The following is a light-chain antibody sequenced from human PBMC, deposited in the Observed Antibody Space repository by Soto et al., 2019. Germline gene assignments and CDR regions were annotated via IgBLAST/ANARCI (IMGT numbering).Light chain of an antibody. CDR1: KLGDKY. CDR3: QTWHSSTVV. CDR2: QDS. J-gene: IGLJ7*01. Sequence: SYELTQPPSVSVSPGQTASITCSGDKLGDKYACWYQQKPGQSPVLVIHQDSKRPSGIPERFSGSNSGNTATLTISGTQAMDEADYYCQTWHSSTVVFGGGTQLTVL. V-gene: IGLV3-1*01.